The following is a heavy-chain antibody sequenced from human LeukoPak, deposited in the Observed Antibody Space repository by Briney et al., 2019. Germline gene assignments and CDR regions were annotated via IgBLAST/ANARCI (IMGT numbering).Heavy chain of an antibody. Sequence: PSETLSLTCTVSGDSMRSYHWSWIRQPPGKGLEWIGYIYYSGSTNYNPSLKSRVTISVDTSKNQFSLKLSSVTAADTAVYYCARGGYGWDWGQGTLVTVSS. V-gene: IGHV4-59*01. J-gene: IGHJ4*02. D-gene: IGHD3-16*01. CDR1: GDSMRSYH. CDR3: ARGGYGWD. CDR2: IYYSGST.